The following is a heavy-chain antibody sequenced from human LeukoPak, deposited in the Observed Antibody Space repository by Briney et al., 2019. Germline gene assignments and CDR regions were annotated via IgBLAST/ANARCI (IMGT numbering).Heavy chain of an antibody. CDR1: RFTITYNY. V-gene: IGHV3-53*04. J-gene: IGHJ4*02. Sequence: GGSPRLSCAASRFTITYNYMSWVRQAPGKGLEWVSVIYSDNTTYYADSVEGRFTISRHDSKNTLYLQMNSLRTEDTAVYYCARGVTPQYWGQGTLVTVSS. CDR3: ARGVTPQY. CDR2: IYSDNTT. D-gene: IGHD4-23*01.